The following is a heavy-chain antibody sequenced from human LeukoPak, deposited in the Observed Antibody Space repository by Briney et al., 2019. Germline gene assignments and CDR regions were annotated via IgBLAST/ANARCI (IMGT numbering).Heavy chain of an antibody. CDR1: GFTFSDYS. J-gene: IGHJ1*01. D-gene: IGHD6-6*01. V-gene: IGHV3-48*01. CDR2: ISSSSRTI. CDR3: ARDLGSSPSSAEYFQH. Sequence: PGGSLRLSCAASGFTFSDYSMNWVRQAPGKGLEWLSYISSSSRTIYYADSVKGRFTISRDNSKNTLYLQMNSLRAEDTAVYYCARDLGSSPSSAEYFQHWGQGTLVTVSS.